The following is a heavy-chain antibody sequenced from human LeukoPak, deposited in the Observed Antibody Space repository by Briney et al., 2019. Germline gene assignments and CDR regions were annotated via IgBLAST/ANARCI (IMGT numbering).Heavy chain of an antibody. D-gene: IGHD7-27*01. CDR1: GYSFINYG. CDR3: ARARVGNGMDV. J-gene: IGHJ6*02. Sequence: ASVKVSCKASGYSFINYGVRWVRQAPGQGLEWMGWISTYNGDTNYAQKLQGRVTMNTDTSTSTAYMELRSLGSDDTAVYYCARARVGNGMDVWGQGTTVTVSS. V-gene: IGHV1-18*01. CDR2: ISTYNGDT.